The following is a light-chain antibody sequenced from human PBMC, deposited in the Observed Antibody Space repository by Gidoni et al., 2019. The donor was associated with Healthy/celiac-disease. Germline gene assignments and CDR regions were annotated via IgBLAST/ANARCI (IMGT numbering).Light chain of an antibody. Sequence: QSVLTQPPSVSGAPGQRVTISCTGSSSNIGAGYDLHWYQQLPGTAPKLLIYGNNNRPSGVPDRFSGSKSGTSASLAITGLQADDEADYYCQSYDSSLSGLFGGGTKLTVL. CDR2: GNN. V-gene: IGLV1-40*01. CDR3: QSYDSSLSGL. J-gene: IGLJ2*01. CDR1: SSNIGAGYD.